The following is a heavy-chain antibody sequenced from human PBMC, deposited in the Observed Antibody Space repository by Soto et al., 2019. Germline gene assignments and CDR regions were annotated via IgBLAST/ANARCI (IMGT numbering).Heavy chain of an antibody. J-gene: IGHJ6*02. D-gene: IGHD2-15*01. CDR1: GFTFSSYG. CDR2: ISYDGSNK. V-gene: IGHV3-30*18. Sequence: QVQLVESGGGVVQPGRSLRLSCAASGFTFSSYGMHWVRQAPGKGLEWVAVISYDGSNKYYADSVKGRFTISRDNSKNTLYLQMNSLRAEDTAVYYCAKDLRMRYYYYGMDVWGQGTTVTVSS. CDR3: AKDLRMRYYYYGMDV.